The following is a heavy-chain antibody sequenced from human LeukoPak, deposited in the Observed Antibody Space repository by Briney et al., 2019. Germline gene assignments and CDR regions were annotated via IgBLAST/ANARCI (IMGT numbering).Heavy chain of an antibody. J-gene: IGHJ4*02. CDR3: TRGSGPLYSDF. Sequence: HTGGSLRLSCAASGFSLRSYAIHWVRQAPGKGLEYVSAMSHDGGTTYYADSVKGRFTVSRHNSRNMVYLQMGGLRAEDMAVYYCTRGSGPLYSDFWGQGTQVTVSS. D-gene: IGHD6-19*01. CDR1: GFSLRSYA. V-gene: IGHV3-64*02. CDR2: MSHDGGTT.